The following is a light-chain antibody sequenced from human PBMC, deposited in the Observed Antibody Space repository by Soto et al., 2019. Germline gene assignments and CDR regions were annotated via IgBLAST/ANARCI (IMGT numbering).Light chain of an antibody. CDR1: QSVSSN. CDR3: QQYGRSPPT. Sequence: EIVMTQSPATLSVSPGERATLSCRASQSVSSNLAWYQQKPGQAPRLLIYLASTRATGIPARFSGSGSGTEFTLTISRLEPEDYAVYYCQQYGRSPPTFGQGTKVDIK. V-gene: IGKV3-15*01. CDR2: LAS. J-gene: IGKJ1*01.